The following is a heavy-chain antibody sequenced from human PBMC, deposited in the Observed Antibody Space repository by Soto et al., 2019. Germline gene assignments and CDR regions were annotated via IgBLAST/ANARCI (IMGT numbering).Heavy chain of an antibody. CDR3: ARDPSRVTMVRGAPQGWFDP. CDR2: IIPIFGTA. CDR1: GGTFSSYA. J-gene: IGHJ5*02. D-gene: IGHD3-10*01. V-gene: IGHV1-69*06. Sequence: SVKVSCKASGGTFSSYAISWVRQAPGQGLEWMGGIIPIFGTANYAQKFQGRVTITADKSTSTAYMELSSLGSEDTAVYYCARDPSRVTMVRGAPQGWFDPWGQGTLVTVS.